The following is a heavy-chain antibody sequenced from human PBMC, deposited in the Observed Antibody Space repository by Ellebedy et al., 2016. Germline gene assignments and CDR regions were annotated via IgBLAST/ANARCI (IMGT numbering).Heavy chain of an antibody. Sequence: GGSLRLSCAASGFTFSSYWMSWVRQAPGKGLEWVANIKQDGSEKYYVDSVKGRFTISRDNAKNSLYMQMNSLRAEDPAVYYCSRETMVPVVIITVGYYFDYWGQGTLVTVSS. CDR2: IKQDGSEK. CDR3: SRETMVPVVIITVGYYFDY. J-gene: IGHJ4*02. V-gene: IGHV3-7*01. D-gene: IGHD3-10*01. CDR1: GFTFSSYW.